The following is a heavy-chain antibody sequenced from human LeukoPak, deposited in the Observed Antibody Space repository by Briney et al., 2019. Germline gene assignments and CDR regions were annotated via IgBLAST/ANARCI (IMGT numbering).Heavy chain of an antibody. CDR2: ISAYNGNT. CDR1: GYTFTSYG. CDR3: ARSIAARHYYYYYMDV. Sequence: ASVKVSCKASGYTFTSYGISWVRQAPEQGLEWMGWISAYNGNTNYAQKLQGRVTMTTDTSTSTAYMELRSLRSDDTAVYYCARSIAARHYYYYYMDVWSKGTTVTVSS. D-gene: IGHD6-6*01. J-gene: IGHJ6*03. V-gene: IGHV1-18*01.